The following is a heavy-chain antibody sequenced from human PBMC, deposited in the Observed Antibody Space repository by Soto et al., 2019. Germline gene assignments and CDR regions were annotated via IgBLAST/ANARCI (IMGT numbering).Heavy chain of an antibody. J-gene: IGHJ6*03. Sequence: QVQLQESGPGLVKPSETLSLTCTVSGGSISSYYWSWIRQPPGKGLEWIGYIYYSGSTNYNPSLKSRATTSVDTAKNQFSLQLSSVTAADAAVYYCARQVRDIVVVPAATYYMDVWGKGTTVTVSS. CDR1: GGSISSYY. CDR2: IYYSGST. D-gene: IGHD2-2*01. CDR3: ARQVRDIVVVPAATYYMDV. V-gene: IGHV4-59*08.